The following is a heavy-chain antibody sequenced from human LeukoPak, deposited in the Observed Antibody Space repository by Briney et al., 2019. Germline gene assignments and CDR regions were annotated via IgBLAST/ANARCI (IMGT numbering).Heavy chain of an antibody. CDR1: GFTFSSYA. Sequence: PGGSLRLSCAASGFTFSSYAMSWVRQAPGKGLEWVAFIRYDGSNKYYADSVKGRFTISRDNAKNSLYLQMNSLRAEDTAVYYCARGLLGYYYMDVWGKGTTVTVSS. D-gene: IGHD1-26*01. V-gene: IGHV3-30*02. CDR2: IRYDGSNK. CDR3: ARGLLGYYYMDV. J-gene: IGHJ6*03.